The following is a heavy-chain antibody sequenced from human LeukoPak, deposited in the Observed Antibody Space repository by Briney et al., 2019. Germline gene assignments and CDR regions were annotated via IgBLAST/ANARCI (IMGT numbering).Heavy chain of an antibody. Sequence: PSETLSLTCAVYGGSFSGYYWSWIRQPPGKGLEWIGEINHSGSTNYNPPLKSRVTVSVDTSKNQFSLKLSSVTAADTAVYYCARGMTLDYDFWSGYSRSQRRKGRIYYMDVWGKGTTVTVSS. D-gene: IGHD3-3*01. CDR3: ARGMTLDYDFWSGYSRSQRRKGRIYYMDV. V-gene: IGHV4-34*01. CDR2: INHSGST. CDR1: GGSFSGYY. J-gene: IGHJ6*03.